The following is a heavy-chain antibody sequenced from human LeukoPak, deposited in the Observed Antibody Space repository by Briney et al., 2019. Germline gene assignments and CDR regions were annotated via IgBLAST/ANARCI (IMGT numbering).Heavy chain of an antibody. CDR3: ARYLGITIAAAGYWFDP. CDR1: GRSLSSYF. J-gene: IGHJ5*02. D-gene: IGHD6-13*01. Sequence: SETLSLTCTVSGRSLSSYFWSWIRQPPGRGLEWVGYIYYSGSPNYNPSVKSRVTISVYTSKNQFSLKLSSVTAADTAVYYCARYLGITIAAAGYWFDPWGQGTLVTVSS. CDR2: IYYSGSP. V-gene: IGHV4-59*01.